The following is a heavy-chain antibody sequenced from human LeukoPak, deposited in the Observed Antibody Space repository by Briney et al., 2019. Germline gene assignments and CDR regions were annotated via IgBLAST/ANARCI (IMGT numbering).Heavy chain of an antibody. J-gene: IGHJ4*02. CDR3: ARGGNVGLTY. V-gene: IGHV4-34*01. CDR1: GGSFSGYY. CDR2: INHRGSA. D-gene: IGHD1-26*01. Sequence: PSETLSPTCAVYGGSFSGYYWSWIRQPPGKGLEWIGEINHRGSANYNPSLKSRVTISVDTSKNQFSLKLSSVTAADTAVYYCARGGNVGLTYWGQGTLVTVSS.